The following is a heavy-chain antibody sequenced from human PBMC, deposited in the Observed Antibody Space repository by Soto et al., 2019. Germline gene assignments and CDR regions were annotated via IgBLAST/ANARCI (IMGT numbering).Heavy chain of an antibody. CDR1: GFNFPSYA. V-gene: IGHV3-30*04. CDR3: SRASGFSATRGYFDF. Sequence: GGSLRLSCATSGFNFPSYAMHWVRQAPGKGLGWVAVISYDGSNRYYADSVKDRFTVSRDNSKNILYLQMTSLRGDDTAVYYCSRASGFSATRGYFDFWGQGTPVTVSS. D-gene: IGHD3-10*01. CDR2: ISYDGSNR. J-gene: IGHJ4*02.